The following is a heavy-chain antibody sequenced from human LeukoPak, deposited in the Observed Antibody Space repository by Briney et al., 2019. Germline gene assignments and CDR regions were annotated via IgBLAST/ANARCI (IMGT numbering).Heavy chain of an antibody. CDR1: GFTFSTYG. J-gene: IGHJ6*02. CDR3: ARDEESYYGMDV. Sequence: GGSLRLSCAASGFTFSTYGMHWVRQAPGKGLEWVAFIRYDGSIKYYADSVKGRFTISRDNAKNSLYLQMNSLRAEDTAVYYCARDEESYYGMDVWGQGTTVTVSS. V-gene: IGHV3-30*02. CDR2: IRYDGSIK.